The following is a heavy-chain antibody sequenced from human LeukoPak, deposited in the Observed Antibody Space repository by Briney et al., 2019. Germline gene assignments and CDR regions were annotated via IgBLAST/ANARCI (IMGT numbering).Heavy chain of an antibody. CDR1: GYTFTSYY. CDR3: ARDGSSGWYTVYAFDI. D-gene: IGHD6-19*01. CDR2: INPSGGST. V-gene: IGHV1-46*01. J-gene: IGHJ3*02. Sequence: ASVKVSCKASGYTFTSYYMHWVRQAPGQGLEWMGIINPSGGSTSYAQKFQGRVTMTRDTSTSTAYMELRSLRSDDTAVYYCARDGSSGWYTVYAFDIWGQGTMVTVSS.